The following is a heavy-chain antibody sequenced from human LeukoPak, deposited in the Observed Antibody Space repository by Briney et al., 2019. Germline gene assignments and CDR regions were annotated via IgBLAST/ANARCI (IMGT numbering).Heavy chain of an antibody. Sequence: GGSLRLSCAASGFTFSSYGMISVRQAPGKGLEWVSAISGSGGSTYYADSVKGRFTISRDNSKNTLYLQMNSLRAEDTAVYSCAKGGGSSYYYYMDVWGKGTTVTISS. D-gene: IGHD6-13*01. CDR2: ISGSGGST. V-gene: IGHV3-23*01. CDR1: GFTFSSYG. J-gene: IGHJ6*03. CDR3: AKGGGSSYYYYMDV.